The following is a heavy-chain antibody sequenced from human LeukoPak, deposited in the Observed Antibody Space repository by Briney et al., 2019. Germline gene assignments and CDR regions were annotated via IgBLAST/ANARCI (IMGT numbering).Heavy chain of an antibody. CDR3: ATDHPSGSGYDFDY. V-gene: IGHV3-23*01. D-gene: IGHD5-12*01. J-gene: IGHJ4*02. CDR2: ISGSGGST. CDR1: GFTFRTSG. Sequence: GGSLRLSCAASGFTFRTSGMSWVRQAPGKGLEWVSAISGSGGSTYYADSVKGRFTISRDNSKNTLYLHMNSLRAEDTAVYYCATDHPSGSGYDFDYWGQGTLVTVSS.